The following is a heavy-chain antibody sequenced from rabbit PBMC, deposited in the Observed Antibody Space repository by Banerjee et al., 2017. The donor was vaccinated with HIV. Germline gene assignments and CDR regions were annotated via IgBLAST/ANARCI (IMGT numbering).Heavy chain of an antibody. CDR2: IGAGSSGTT. CDR3: ARADSSTYIDFNL. CDR1: GFTLSSSYY. Sequence: QEQLEESGGGLVKPGGTLTLTCKASGFTLSSSYYMCWVRQAPGKGLEWIACIGAGSSGTTYYASWAKGRFTISRSTSLNTVDLKMTSLTAADTATYFCARADSSTYIDFNLWGPGTLVTVS. D-gene: IGHD8-1*01. J-gene: IGHJ4*01. V-gene: IGHV1S43*01.